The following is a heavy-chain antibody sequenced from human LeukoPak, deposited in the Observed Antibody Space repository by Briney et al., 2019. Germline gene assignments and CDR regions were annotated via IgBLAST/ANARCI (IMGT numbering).Heavy chain of an antibody. CDR2: VSAYNGNT. Sequence: ASVKVSCKASGYTFTSYGISWVRQAPGQGVEWMGWVSAYNGNTNYAQKLQGRVTMTTDTSTSTAYMELRSLRSVDTAVYYCARDYPHDYSEIRALDYWGQGTLVAVSS. CDR1: GYTFTSYG. V-gene: IGHV1-18*01. CDR3: ARDYPHDYSEIRALDY. J-gene: IGHJ4*02. D-gene: IGHD4-11*01.